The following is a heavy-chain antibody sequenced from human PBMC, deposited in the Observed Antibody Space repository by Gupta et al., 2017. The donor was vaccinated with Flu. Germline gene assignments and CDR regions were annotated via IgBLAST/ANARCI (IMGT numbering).Heavy chain of an antibody. CDR1: GFTFDDYT. CDR3: AKARGYSYGYFDY. CDR2: ISWDGGST. V-gene: IGHV3-43*01. J-gene: IGHJ4*02. D-gene: IGHD5-18*01. Sequence: EVQLVESGGVVVQPGGSLRLSCAASGFTFDDYTMHWVRQAPGKGLEWVSLISWDGGSTYYADSVKGRFTISRDNSKNSLYLQRNSLRTEDTALYYCAKARGYSYGYFDYWGQGTLVTVSS.